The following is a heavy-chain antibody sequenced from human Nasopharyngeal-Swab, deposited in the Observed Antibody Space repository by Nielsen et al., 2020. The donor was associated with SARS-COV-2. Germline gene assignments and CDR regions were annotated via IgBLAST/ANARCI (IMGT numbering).Heavy chain of an antibody. J-gene: IGHJ4*02. CDR3: ARHAAGEYQLTYYFDY. D-gene: IGHD2-2*01. Sequence: SETLSLTCAVSGYSISSGYYWGWIRQSPGKGLEWIGSIYHSGSTYYNPSLKSRVTIPVDTSKNQFSLKLSSVTAADTAVYYCARHAAGEYQLTYYFDYWGQGTLVTVSS. V-gene: IGHV4-38-2*01. CDR2: IYHSGST. CDR1: GYSISSGYY.